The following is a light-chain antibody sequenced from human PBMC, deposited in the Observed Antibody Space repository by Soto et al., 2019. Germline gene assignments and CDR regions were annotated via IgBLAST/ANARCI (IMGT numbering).Light chain of an antibody. Sequence: DLQMTQSPSTLSASVGDRVTITCRASRTVSSWLAWYQQKPGKAPKLLIYDASSLKSGVPSRFSGSGSGTEFTLTISSLQPDDFGTYYCQQYNSWYTFGQGTKLEIK. J-gene: IGKJ2*01. CDR3: QQYNSWYT. V-gene: IGKV1-5*01. CDR1: RTVSSW. CDR2: DAS.